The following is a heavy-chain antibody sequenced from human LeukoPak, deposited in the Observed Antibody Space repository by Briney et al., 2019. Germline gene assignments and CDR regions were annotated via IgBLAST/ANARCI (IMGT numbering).Heavy chain of an antibody. Sequence: SGTLSLTCAVSGGSISSSNWWSWVRQPPGKGLEWIGEIYHSGSTNYNPSLKSRVTISVDKSKNQFSLKLSSVTAADTAVYYCARVGYYYDSSGYSRGYFDYWGQGTLVTVSS. D-gene: IGHD3-22*01. CDR2: IYHSGST. V-gene: IGHV4-4*02. J-gene: IGHJ4*02. CDR3: ARVGYYYDSSGYSRGYFDY. CDR1: GGSISSSNW.